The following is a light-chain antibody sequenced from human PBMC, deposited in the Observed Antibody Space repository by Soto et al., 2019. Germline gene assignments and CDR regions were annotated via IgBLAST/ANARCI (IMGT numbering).Light chain of an antibody. CDR2: DAS. J-gene: IGKJ1*01. V-gene: IGKV3-11*01. Sequence: EIVLTQSPATLSLSPGERATLSCRASQSVGSYLAWYQQKPGQAPRLLIYDASNRATGIPARFSGSGSGTVFTLTISSLAPEDFAVYYCQQRSDWPPVTFGQGTKVEIK. CDR1: QSVGSY. CDR3: QQRSDWPPVT.